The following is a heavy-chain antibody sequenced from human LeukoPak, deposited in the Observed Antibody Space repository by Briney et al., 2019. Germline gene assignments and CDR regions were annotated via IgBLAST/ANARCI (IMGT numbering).Heavy chain of an antibody. CDR1: GFTVSNYG. CDR3: ATEGGSSDAFAF. V-gene: IGHV3-30*02. Sequence: GSLRLSCAASGFTVSNYGIHWVRPAPGKGLEWVAYIRSDGKYKPYADSVKGRFTISRDNSKNTMYLRMNSLRIDDTAVYYCATEGGSSDAFAFWGQGTKVTVSS. CDR2: IRSDGKYK. J-gene: IGHJ3*01. D-gene: IGHD1-26*01.